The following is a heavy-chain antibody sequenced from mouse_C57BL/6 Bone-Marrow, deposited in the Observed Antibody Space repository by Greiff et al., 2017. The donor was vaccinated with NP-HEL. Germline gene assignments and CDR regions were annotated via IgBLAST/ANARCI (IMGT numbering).Heavy chain of an antibody. CDR3: ARCAVVATDFDY. CDR2: IDPNSGGT. Sequence: QVQLQQPGAELVKPGASVKLSCKASGYTFTSYWMHWVKQRPGRGLEWIGRIDPNSGGTKYNEKFKSKATLTVDKPSSTAYMQRSSLTSEDAAVYYCARCAVVATDFDYWGQGTTLTVSS. J-gene: IGHJ2*01. CDR1: GYTFTSYW. V-gene: IGHV1-72*01. D-gene: IGHD1-1*01.